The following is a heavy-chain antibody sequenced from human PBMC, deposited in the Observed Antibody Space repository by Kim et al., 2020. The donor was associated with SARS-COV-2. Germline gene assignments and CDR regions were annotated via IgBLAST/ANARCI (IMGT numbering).Heavy chain of an antibody. J-gene: IGHJ6*02. V-gene: IGHV3-23*01. CDR3: VKEGGYSVSFQYDVGMDV. D-gene: IGHD6-13*01. CDR1: GFTFKNFV. Sequence: GGSLRLSCVASGFTFKNFVMSWVRQVPGKGLEWVSSISDSGSSTHYADSVEGRFTISRDNAKKTLHLQMNSLRAEDTALYHCVKEGGYSVSFQYDVGMDVWGQGTMGTVSS. CDR2: ISDSGSST.